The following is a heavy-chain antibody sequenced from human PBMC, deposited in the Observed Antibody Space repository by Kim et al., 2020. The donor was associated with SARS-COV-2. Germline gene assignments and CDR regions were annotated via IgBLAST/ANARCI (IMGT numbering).Heavy chain of an antibody. Sequence: SETLSLTCAVSGGSISGGDYYWDWIRQPPGKGLQWIGSINYSGTTYFNPALKSRVTVPVDTSNNQFSLKLTSVTAADTAVYYCARLIRSTVPNYYYYAMDVWGQGTTVTVSS. CDR1: GGSISGGDYY. V-gene: IGHV4-39*01. D-gene: IGHD4-4*01. CDR3: ARLIRSTVPNYYYYAMDV. CDR2: INYSGTT. J-gene: IGHJ6*02.